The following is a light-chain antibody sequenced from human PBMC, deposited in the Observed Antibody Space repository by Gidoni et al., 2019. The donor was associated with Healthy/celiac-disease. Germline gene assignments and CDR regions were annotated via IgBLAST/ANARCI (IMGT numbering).Light chain of an antibody. CDR2: DAS. J-gene: IGKJ1*01. CDR3: QQRSNWPLT. Sequence: EIVLTQSPATLSLSPGERATLSCRASQSVSSYLAWYQQKPGQAPRLLIYDASNRATGIPARFSGSVSGTDFTLTISSLEPEDFAVYYCQQRSNWPLTFGQXTKVEIK. CDR1: QSVSSY. V-gene: IGKV3-11*01.